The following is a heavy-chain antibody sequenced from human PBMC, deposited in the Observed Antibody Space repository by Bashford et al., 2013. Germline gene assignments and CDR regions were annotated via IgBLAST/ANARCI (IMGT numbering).Heavy chain of an antibody. CDR2: IYPGDSDT. CDR1: GYSFTSYW. CDR3: ARVWEWRKSKKYSFYYYMDV. D-gene: IGHD3-3*01. J-gene: IGHJ6*03. V-gene: IGHV5-51*01. Sequence: GESLKISCKGSGYSFTSYWIGWVRQMPGKGLEWMGIIYPGDSDTRYSPSFQGQVTISADKSISTAYLHLSSLTAADTAVYFCARVWEWRKSKKYSFYYYMDVWGEGTTVTVSS.